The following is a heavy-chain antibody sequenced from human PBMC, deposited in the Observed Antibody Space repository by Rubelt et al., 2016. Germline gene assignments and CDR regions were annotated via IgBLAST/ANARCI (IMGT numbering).Heavy chain of an antibody. CDR2: IKRKTDGGTT. D-gene: IGHD3-3*01. CDR3: GSGDSDY. J-gene: IGHJ4*02. CDR1: GFVFSDAW. V-gene: IGHV3-15*01. Sequence: EVQLVESGGGLVKPGGSLRLSCTGSGFVFSDAWLTWVRQAPGKGLEWVARIKRKTDGGTTDYAAPVKGRFTISRDDSKNTLYLQMSRVDADDATVYYCGSGDSDYWGQGNLVTVSS.